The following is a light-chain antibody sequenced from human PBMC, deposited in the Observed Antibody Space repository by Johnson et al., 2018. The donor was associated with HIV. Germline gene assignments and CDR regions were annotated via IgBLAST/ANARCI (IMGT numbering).Light chain of an antibody. CDR3: GTWDSSLSAGV. CDR2: DNN. V-gene: IGLV1-51*01. CDR1: SSNIGNSY. Sequence: QLVLTQPPSVSAAPGQKVTISCSGSSSNIGNSYVCWYQQLPGTAPKLLIYDNNKRPSGIPDRFSGSKSGTSATLGITGLQTGDEADYYCGTWDSSLSAGVFGTGTKVTVL. J-gene: IGLJ1*01.